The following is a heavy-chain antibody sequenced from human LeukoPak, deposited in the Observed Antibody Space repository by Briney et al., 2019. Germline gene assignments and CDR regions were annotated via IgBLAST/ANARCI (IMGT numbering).Heavy chain of an antibody. Sequence: PGGSLRLSCAASGFIFSTYVMNWVSQAPGKGLEWISYIGTRDNTMYYANSVKGRFTISRDNSKNTLYLQMNSLRAEDTAVYYCAKDLLAYCGGDCHPPFDYWGQGTLVTVSS. D-gene: IGHD2-21*02. CDR1: GFIFSTYV. CDR2: IGTRDNTM. V-gene: IGHV3-48*01. J-gene: IGHJ4*02. CDR3: AKDLLAYCGGDCHPPFDY.